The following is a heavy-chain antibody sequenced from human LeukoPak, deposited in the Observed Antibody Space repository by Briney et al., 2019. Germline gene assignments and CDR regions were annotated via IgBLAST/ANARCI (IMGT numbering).Heavy chain of an antibody. CDR1: GFTFSSCS. J-gene: IGHJ4*02. CDR2: ISSSSSYI. CDR3: ARDGSAVY. V-gene: IGHV3-21*01. Sequence: TGGSLRLSCAASGFTFSSCSMNWVRQAPWKGLEWVSSISSSSSYIYYADSVKGRFTISRDNAKNSLYLQMSSLRVEDTAVYYCARDGSAVYWGQGTLVTVSS. D-gene: IGHD5-12*01.